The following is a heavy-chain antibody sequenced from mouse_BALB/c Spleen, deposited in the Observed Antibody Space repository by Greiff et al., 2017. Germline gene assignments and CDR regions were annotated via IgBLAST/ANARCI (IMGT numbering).Heavy chain of an antibody. CDR1: GYTFTDYA. V-gene: IGHV1S137*01. CDR3: ARGYGNYPLYWYFDV. J-gene: IGHJ1*01. Sequence: QVQLQQSGAELVRPGVSVKISCKGSGYTFTDYAMHWVKQSHAKSLEWIGVISTYYGDASYNQKFKGKATMTVDKSSSTAYMELARLTSEDSAIYYCARGYGNYPLYWYFDVWGAGTTVTVSS. CDR2: ISTYYGDA. D-gene: IGHD2-1*01.